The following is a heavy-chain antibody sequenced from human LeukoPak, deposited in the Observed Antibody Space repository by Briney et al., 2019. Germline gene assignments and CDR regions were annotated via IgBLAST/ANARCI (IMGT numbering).Heavy chain of an antibody. CDR2: MNPNSGNT. V-gene: IGHV1-8*01. Sequence: GASVKVSCKASGYTFTSYDINWVRQATGQGLEWMGWMNPNSGNTGYAQKFQGRVTMTRNTSISTAYMELSSLRSEDMAAYYCARGRKVGATWLFDYWGQGTLVTVSS. D-gene: IGHD1-26*01. J-gene: IGHJ4*02. CDR1: GYTFTSYD. CDR3: ARGRKVGATWLFDY.